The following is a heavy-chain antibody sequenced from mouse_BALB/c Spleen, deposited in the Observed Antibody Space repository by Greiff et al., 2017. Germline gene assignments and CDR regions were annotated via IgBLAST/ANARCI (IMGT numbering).Heavy chain of an antibody. CDR1: GFTFSSYT. D-gene: IGHD2-4*01. CDR2: ISSGGSYT. Sequence: EVQLVESGGGLVKPGGSLKLSCAASGFTFSSYTMSWVRQTPEKRLEWVATISSGGSYTYYPDSVKGRFTISRDNAKNTLYLQMSSLKSEDTAMYYCTRYDYGLDYWGQGTTLTVSS. V-gene: IGHV5-6-4*01. J-gene: IGHJ2*01. CDR3: TRYDYGLDY.